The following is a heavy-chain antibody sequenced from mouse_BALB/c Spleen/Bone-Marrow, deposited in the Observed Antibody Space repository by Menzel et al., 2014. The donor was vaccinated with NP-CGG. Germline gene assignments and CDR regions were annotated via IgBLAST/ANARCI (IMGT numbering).Heavy chain of an antibody. Sequence: EAQLVESGGGLVQPGGSLRLSCATSGFTFTDYYMSWVRQPPGKALEWLGFIRNKPNGYTTEYSASVKGRSTISRDNSQSILYLQMNTLRAEDSATYYCARDDYGRGYWGQGTTLTVSS. CDR1: GFTFTDYY. D-gene: IGHD1-1*01. J-gene: IGHJ2*01. CDR2: IRNKPNGYTT. V-gene: IGHV7-3*02. CDR3: ARDDYGRGY.